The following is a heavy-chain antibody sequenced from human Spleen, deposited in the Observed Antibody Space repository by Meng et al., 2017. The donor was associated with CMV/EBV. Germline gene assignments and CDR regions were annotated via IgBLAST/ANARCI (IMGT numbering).Heavy chain of an antibody. D-gene: IGHD3-3*01. J-gene: IGHJ6*02. Sequence: GGSLRLSCAASGFTFSSYAMSWVRQAPGKGLEWVSGISGSGGSTYYADSVKGRFTISRDNSKNTLYLQMNSLRAEDTAVYYCAKRIRFLEWLWPYYGMDVWGQGTTVTVSS. V-gene: IGHV3-23*01. CDR3: AKRIRFLEWLWPYYGMDV. CDR1: GFTFSSYA. CDR2: ISGSGGST.